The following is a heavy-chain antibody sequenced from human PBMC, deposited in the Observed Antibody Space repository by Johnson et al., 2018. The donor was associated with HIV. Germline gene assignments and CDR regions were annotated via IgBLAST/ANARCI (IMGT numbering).Heavy chain of an antibody. CDR2: IYSGGST. CDR1: GFTLSKHA. D-gene: IGHD4-23*01. CDR3: AKSPAKDHGGNSGAFAI. Sequence: VQLVESGGRVVQPGRSLRLSCAASGFTLSKHAMHWVRQAPGKGLEWVSVIYSGGSTYFADSVKGRFTISRDNSKNTLYLQMNSLRAEDTAMYYCAKSPAKDHGGNSGAFAIWGQGTMVTVSS. J-gene: IGHJ3*02. V-gene: IGHV3-NL1*01.